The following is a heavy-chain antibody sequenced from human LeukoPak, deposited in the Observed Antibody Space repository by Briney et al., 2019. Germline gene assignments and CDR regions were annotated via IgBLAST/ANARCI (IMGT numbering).Heavy chain of an antibody. CDR3: ATFSYGDYVYFDC. J-gene: IGHJ4*02. V-gene: IGHV4-4*07. D-gene: IGHD4-17*01. Sequence: TSETLSLTCTVSGGSISSYYWSWIRQPAGKGLEWIGRMSTSGSTNYNPSLKGRVTMSVDTSKKQFSLKLNSVTAADTAVYYCATFSYGDYVYFDCWGQGTLVTVSS. CDR2: MSTSGST. CDR1: GGSISSYY.